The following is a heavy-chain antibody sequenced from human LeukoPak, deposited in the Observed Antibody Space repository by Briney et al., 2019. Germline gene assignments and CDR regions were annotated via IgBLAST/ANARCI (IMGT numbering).Heavy chain of an antibody. CDR3: ARQLGYCSAGTCYFDS. CDR2: LSSGRSP. J-gene: IGHJ4*02. Sequence: GGSLRLSCAASGFPIDTYAMAWVRQAPGKGLDWVSSLSSGRSPSYADSVKGRLTMSSDNAKNTLYLQMDNLRAEDTAMYFCARQLGYCSAGTCYFDSWGQGTLVAVSS. V-gene: IGHV3-23*05. CDR1: GFPIDTYA. D-gene: IGHD2-15*01.